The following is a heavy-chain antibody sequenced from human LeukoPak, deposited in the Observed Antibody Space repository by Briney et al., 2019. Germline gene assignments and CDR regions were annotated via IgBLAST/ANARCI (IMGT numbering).Heavy chain of an antibody. J-gene: IGHJ4*02. Sequence: PSETLSLTCAVYGGSFSGYYWSWIRQPPGQGLEWIGEINHSGSTNYNPFLKSRVTISVDTSKNQASLKLSSVTAADTAVYYCARAPGYWGQGTLVTVSS. CDR1: GGSFSGYY. CDR2: INHSGST. V-gene: IGHV4-34*01. CDR3: ARAPGY.